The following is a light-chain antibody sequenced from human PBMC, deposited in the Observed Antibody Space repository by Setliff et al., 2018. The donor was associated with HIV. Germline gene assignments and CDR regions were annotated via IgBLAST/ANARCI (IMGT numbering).Light chain of an antibody. CDR2: SSN. CDR1: SSNIGSNT. Sequence: VLAQPPSASGTPGQRVTISCSGSSSNIGSNTVNWYQQLPGTAPKLLMYSSNERPSGVPDRFSGSKSGTSASLAISGLQSEDEADYYCAAWDDRLTGYVFGTGTKVTVL. J-gene: IGLJ1*01. V-gene: IGLV1-44*01. CDR3: AAWDDRLTGYV.